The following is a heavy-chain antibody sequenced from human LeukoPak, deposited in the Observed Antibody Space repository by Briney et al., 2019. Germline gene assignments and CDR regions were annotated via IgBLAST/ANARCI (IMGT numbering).Heavy chain of an antibody. D-gene: IGHD3-10*01. CDR3: ARRNYGSGSSAFDI. Sequence: ASVKVSCKASGYTFTGYYMHWVRQAPGQGLEWMGWINTNTGNPTYAQGFTGRFVFSLDTSVSTAYLQISSLKAEDTAVYYCARRNYGSGSSAFDIWGQGTMVTVSS. CDR1: GYTFTGYY. CDR2: INTNTGNP. J-gene: IGHJ3*02. V-gene: IGHV7-4-1*02.